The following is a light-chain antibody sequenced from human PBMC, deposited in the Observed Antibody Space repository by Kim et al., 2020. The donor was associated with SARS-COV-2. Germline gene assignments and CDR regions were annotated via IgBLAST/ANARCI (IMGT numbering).Light chain of an antibody. CDR1: QSVCSHC. V-gene: IGKV3-20*01. CDR2: SVS. Sequence: EIVLTQSPGTLSLSPGERATLSRRTSQSVCSHCLAWYQQKPGQAPRLLIYSVSNRATGIPDRFSGSGSGTDFTLTISRLEPEDFAVYYCQQYGIAPPYTCGHGTKLEI. J-gene: IGKJ2*01. CDR3: QQYGIAPPYT.